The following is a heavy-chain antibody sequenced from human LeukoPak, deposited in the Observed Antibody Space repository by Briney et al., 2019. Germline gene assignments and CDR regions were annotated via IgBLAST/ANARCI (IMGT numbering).Heavy chain of an antibody. CDR2: ISAYNGNT. J-gene: IGHJ4*02. D-gene: IGHD2-2*01. V-gene: IGHV1-18*01. CDR1: GYTFTSYG. CDR3: AREAVVPSGGDY. Sequence: ASVKASCKASGYTFTSYGISGVRQAPGQGLEWMGWISAYNGNTNYAQKLQGRVTMTTDTSTSTAYMELRSLRSDDTAVYYCAREAVVPSGGDYWGQGTLVTVSS.